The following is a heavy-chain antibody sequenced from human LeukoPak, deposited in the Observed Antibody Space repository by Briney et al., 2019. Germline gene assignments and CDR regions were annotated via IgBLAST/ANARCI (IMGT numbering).Heavy chain of an antibody. CDR2: IYYGGST. J-gene: IGHJ4*02. Sequence: SETLSLTCTVSGGSISSGDYYWRWIRQPPGKGLEWIGYIYYGGSTYYNPSLKSRVTISVDTSKNQFSLKLSSVTAADTAVYYCARERSGSYYPYFDSWGQGTLVTVSS. V-gene: IGHV4-30-4*08. CDR3: ARERSGSYYPYFDS. D-gene: IGHD3-10*01. CDR1: GGSISSGDYY.